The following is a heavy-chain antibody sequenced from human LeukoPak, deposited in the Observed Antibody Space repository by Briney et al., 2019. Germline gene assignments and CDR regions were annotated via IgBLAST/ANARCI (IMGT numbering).Heavy chain of an antibody. CDR1: GFTFSDYS. D-gene: IGHD1-1*01. J-gene: IGHJ4*02. CDR3: ARDYNYAFDN. CDR2: IGISSGNT. Sequence: GGSLRISCAASGFTFSDYSMNWVRQAPGKGLEWISYIGISSGNTKYADSVKGRFTLSGDNAKSSLYLQMNSLRVEDTPVYYCARDYNYAFDNWGQGTLVTVSS. V-gene: IGHV3-48*04.